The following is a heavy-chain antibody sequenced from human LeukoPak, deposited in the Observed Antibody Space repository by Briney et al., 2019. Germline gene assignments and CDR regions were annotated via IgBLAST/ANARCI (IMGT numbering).Heavy chain of an antibody. CDR2: INPGDEST. CDR3: ARDSYDTSGQFHNNWFDP. D-gene: IGHD3-22*01. J-gene: IGHJ5*02. V-gene: IGHV1-46*01. CDR1: GYTFTGYY. Sequence: GASVKVSCKASGYTFTGYYMHWVRQAPGQGLEWMGTINPGDESTTFAQQFQGRVSMTRDLSTNTVYMELSSLRSDDTAVYYCARDSYDTSGQFHNNWFDPWGQGTLVTVSS.